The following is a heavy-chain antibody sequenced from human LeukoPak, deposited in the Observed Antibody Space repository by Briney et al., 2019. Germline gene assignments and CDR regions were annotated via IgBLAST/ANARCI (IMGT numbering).Heavy chain of an antibody. Sequence: SETLSLTCAVYGGSFSGYYWSWIRQPPGKGLEWIGEINHSGSTNYNPSLKSRVTISVDTSKNQFSLKLSSVTAADTAVYYCARGPSPVRYWYFDLWGRGTLVTVSS. D-gene: IGHD6-6*01. J-gene: IGHJ2*01. CDR1: GGSFSGYY. CDR3: ARGPSPVRYWYFDL. V-gene: IGHV4-34*01. CDR2: INHSGST.